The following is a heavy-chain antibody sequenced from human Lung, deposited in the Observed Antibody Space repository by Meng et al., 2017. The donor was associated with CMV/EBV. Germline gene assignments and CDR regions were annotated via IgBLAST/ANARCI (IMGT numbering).Heavy chain of an antibody. CDR2: IYYSGST. V-gene: IGHV4-31*03. J-gene: IGHJ5*02. Sequence: SXTXSLXCTVSGGSISSGGYYWSWIRQHPGKGLEWIGYIYYSGSTYYNPSLKSRVTISVDTSKNQFSLKLSSVTAADTAVYYCARGLKYYDYVWGTWGQGTXVTVSS. D-gene: IGHD3-16*01. CDR1: GGSISSGGYY. CDR3: ARGLKYYDYVWGT.